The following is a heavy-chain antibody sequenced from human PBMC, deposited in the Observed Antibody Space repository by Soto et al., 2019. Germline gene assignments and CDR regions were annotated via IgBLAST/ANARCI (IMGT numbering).Heavy chain of an antibody. J-gene: IGHJ4*02. CDR3: ARGLAYDRPITVAEPFDS. CDR1: GGSFSGYF. D-gene: IGHD6-19*01. CDR2: ISHSGSR. V-gene: IGHV4-34*01. Sequence: ETLSLTCVVSGGSFSGYFWTWIRQSPGRGLEWIGEISHSGSRNYNPAFQSRVIISVDSSKNHVSLKLSSVTAAYSATYFCARGLAYDRPITVAEPFDSWGQGTLVTVSS.